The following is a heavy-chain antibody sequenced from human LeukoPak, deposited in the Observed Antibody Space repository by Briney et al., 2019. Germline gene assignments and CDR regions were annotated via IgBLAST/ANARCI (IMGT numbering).Heavy chain of an antibody. D-gene: IGHD3-16*02. CDR1: GGSISSSSYY. CDR3: ARGSRRARDYVWGSYRYPTGYFDY. J-gene: IGHJ4*02. V-gene: IGHV4-39*07. Sequence: SETLSLTCTVSGGSISSSSYYWGWIRQPPGKGLEWIGEINHSGSTNYNPSLKSRVTISVDTSKNQFSLKLSSVTAADTAVYYCARGSRRARDYVWGSYRYPTGYFDYWGQGTLVTVSS. CDR2: INHSGST.